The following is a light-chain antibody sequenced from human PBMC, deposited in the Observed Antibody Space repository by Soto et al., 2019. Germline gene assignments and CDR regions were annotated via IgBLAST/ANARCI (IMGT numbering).Light chain of an antibody. Sequence: DIVMTQSPDSLAVSLGETATINCTSSQSVLYSSSNRKYLAWYQQKAGQPPKLIIHWASTRDSGVPDRFSGSGSATDFTLTISDLQAEDVAVYYCQQYYTTPITFGQGTRLEIK. J-gene: IGKJ5*01. V-gene: IGKV4-1*01. CDR1: QSVLYSSSNRKY. CDR2: WAS. CDR3: QQYYTTPIT.